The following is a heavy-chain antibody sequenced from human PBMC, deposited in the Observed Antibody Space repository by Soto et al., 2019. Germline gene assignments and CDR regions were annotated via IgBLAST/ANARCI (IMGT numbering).Heavy chain of an antibody. CDR2: IVVGSGNT. Sequence: GASVKVSCKASGFTFTSSAMQWVRQARGQRLEWIGWIVVGSGNTNYAQKFQERVTIIRDMSTSTAYMELSSLRSEDTAVYYCAAVSFGGAPDAFDIWGQGTMVTVS. CDR1: GFTFTSSA. J-gene: IGHJ3*02. V-gene: IGHV1-58*02. CDR3: AAVSFGGAPDAFDI. D-gene: IGHD3-16*01.